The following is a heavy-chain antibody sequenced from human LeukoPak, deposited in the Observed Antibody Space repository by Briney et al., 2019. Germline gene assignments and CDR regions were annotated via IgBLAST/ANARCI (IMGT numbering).Heavy chain of an antibody. Sequence: SETLSLTCAVSGGSISSGGYSWSWIRQPPGKGLEWIGYIYHSGSTYYNPSLKSRVTISVDRSKNQFSLKLSSVTAADTAVYYCARGSITIFGVVNYGMDVWGQGTTVTVSS. CDR2: IYHSGST. V-gene: IGHV4-30-2*01. D-gene: IGHD3-3*01. J-gene: IGHJ6*02. CDR1: GGSISSGGYS. CDR3: ARGSITIFGVVNYGMDV.